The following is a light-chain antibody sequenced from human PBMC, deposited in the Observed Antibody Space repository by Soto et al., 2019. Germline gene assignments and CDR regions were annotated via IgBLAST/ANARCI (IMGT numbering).Light chain of an antibody. J-gene: IGLJ2*01. Sequence: QSVLTQPPSVSGAPGQRVTISCTGSSSNIGTGYDVNWYQQLPGTAPKLLIYGNNNRPSGVPDRFSGSRSGTSASLAITGLRAEDEADYYCQSYDISLSGVVFGGGTQLTVL. CDR1: SSNIGTGYD. V-gene: IGLV1-40*01. CDR2: GNN. CDR3: QSYDISLSGVV.